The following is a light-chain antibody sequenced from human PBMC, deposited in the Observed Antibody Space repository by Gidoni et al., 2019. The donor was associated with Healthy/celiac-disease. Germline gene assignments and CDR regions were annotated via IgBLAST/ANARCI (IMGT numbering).Light chain of an antibody. J-gene: IGKJ1*01. CDR3: QQDNSYWT. CDR1: QSISSW. V-gene: IGKV1-5*01. Sequence: DIQMTQSPSTLSASVGDRVTITCRASQSISSWLAWYQQKPGKAPKLLIYDASSLESGVPSRFSGSGSGKEFTLNISSLQPDDFANYYCQQDNSYWTFGQGTKVEIK. CDR2: DAS.